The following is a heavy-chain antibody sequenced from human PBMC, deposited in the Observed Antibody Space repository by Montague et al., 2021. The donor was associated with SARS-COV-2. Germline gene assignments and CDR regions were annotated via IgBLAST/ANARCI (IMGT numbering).Heavy chain of an antibody. Sequence: SETLSLTCAVYGASFSNYYWSWIRQSPGKGLEWVGKINHSGYTDXNPSLESRLTISLDSSKKQFSLKLTSVTAADTAIYYCASAPRYSFFFWAYWGQGTLVSVSS. CDR2: INHSGYT. D-gene: IGHD5-12*01. CDR3: ASAPRYSFFFWAY. V-gene: IGHV4-34*01. J-gene: IGHJ4*02. CDR1: GASFSNYY.